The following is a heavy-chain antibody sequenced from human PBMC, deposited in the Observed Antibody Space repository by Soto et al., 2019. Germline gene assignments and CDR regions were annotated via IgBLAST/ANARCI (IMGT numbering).Heavy chain of an antibody. CDR1: GFTFSSYS. V-gene: IGHV3-48*02. Sequence: EVQLVESGGGLVQPGGSLRLSCAASGFTFSSYSMNWVRQAPEKGLEWVSYISSRSSTIYYADSVKGRFTISRDKAKNSLYLQMNSLRDEDTAVYYCATDQGAGWFGRHFDLWGRGTLVTVAS. CDR2: ISSRSSTI. J-gene: IGHJ2*01. D-gene: IGHD3-10*01. CDR3: ATDQGAGWFGRHFDL.